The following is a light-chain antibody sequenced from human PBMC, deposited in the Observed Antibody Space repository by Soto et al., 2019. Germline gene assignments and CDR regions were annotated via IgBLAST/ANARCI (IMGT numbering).Light chain of an antibody. J-gene: IGKJ1*01. CDR1: QDISDY. Sequence: AIRMTQSPSSLSASTGDRVTITCRASQDISDYLVWYQQKPWKAPKVLIHAASTLQGVVSSRFSGSRSGTDFTLTINSLQSEDCATYYCQHHYTYPWTFGQGTNVEV. CDR2: AAS. V-gene: IGKV1-8*01. CDR3: QHHYTYPWT.